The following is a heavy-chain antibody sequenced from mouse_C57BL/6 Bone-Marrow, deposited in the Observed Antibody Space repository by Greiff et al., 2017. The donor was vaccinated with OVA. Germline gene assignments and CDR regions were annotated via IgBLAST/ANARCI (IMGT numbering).Heavy chain of an antibody. V-gene: IGHV1-82*01. D-gene: IGHD2-4*01. Sequence: VHLVESGPELVKPGASVKISCKASGYAFSSSWMNWVKQRPGKGLEWIGRIYPGDGDTNYNGKFKGKATLTADKSSSTAYMQLSSLTSEDSAVYFCARYDYDGYYFDYWGQGTTLTVSS. CDR1: GYAFSSSW. J-gene: IGHJ2*01. CDR3: ARYDYDGYYFDY. CDR2: IYPGDGDT.